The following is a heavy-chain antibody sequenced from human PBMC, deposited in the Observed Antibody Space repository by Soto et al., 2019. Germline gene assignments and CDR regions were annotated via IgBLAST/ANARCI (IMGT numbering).Heavy chain of an antibody. CDR3: ARTGAGSGSYYNTHYYYGMDV. J-gene: IGHJ6*02. V-gene: IGHV4-39*01. CDR1: GGSISSSSYY. D-gene: IGHD3-10*01. Sequence: SETLSLTCTVSGGSISSSSYYWGWIRQPPGKGLEWIGSIYYSGSTYYNPSLKSRVTMSVDTSKNQFSLKLSSVTAADTAVYYCARTGAGSGSYYNTHYYYGMDVWGQGTTVTVSS. CDR2: IYYSGST.